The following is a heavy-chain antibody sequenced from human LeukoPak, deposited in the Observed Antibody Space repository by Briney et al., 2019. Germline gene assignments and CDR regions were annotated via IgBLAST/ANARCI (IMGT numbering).Heavy chain of an antibody. D-gene: IGHD2-15*01. CDR2: IYSDGTT. V-gene: IGHV3-53*01. J-gene: IGHJ3*02. CDR1: GFPFGSHG. Sequence: PGGSLRLSCAASGFPFGSHGMHWVRQAPGKGLEWVSVIYSDGTTNYADSVKGRFIISRDNSKNTVYLQMNSLRAEDTAVYYCARDGGRDTAFDIWGQGTMVTVSS. CDR3: ARDGGRDTAFDI.